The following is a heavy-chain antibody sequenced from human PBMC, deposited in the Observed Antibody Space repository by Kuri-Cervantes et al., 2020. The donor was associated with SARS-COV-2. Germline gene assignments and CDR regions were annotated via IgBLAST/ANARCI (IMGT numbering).Heavy chain of an antibody. D-gene: IGHD6-6*01. Sequence: GSLRLSCTVSGGSISSSSYYWGWIRQPPGKGLEWIGSIYYSGSTYYNPSLKSRVTISVDTSKNQFSLKLSSVTAADTAVYYCARERQGLAARHNWFDPWGQGTLVTVSS. CDR1: GGSISSSSYY. CDR2: IYYSGST. J-gene: IGHJ5*02. V-gene: IGHV4-39*07. CDR3: ARERQGLAARHNWFDP.